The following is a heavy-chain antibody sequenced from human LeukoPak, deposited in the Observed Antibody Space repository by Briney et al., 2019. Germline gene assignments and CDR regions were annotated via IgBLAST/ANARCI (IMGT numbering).Heavy chain of an antibody. CDR3: AKAATYFYGSVTYDWFES. V-gene: IGHV3-74*01. J-gene: IGHJ5*01. CDR1: GFTFSSYW. Sequence: PGGSLKLSCEASGFTFSSYWMHWVRQIPGKGLVWVSRIESNGLTLYADSVRDRFTISRDNGKNTIYLQMNSLRVDDTAIYYCAKAATYFYGSVTYDWFESWGQGTLVTVSS. CDR2: IESNGLT. D-gene: IGHD3-10*01.